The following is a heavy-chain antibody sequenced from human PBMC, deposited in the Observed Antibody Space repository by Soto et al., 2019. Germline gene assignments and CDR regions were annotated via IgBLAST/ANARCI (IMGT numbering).Heavy chain of an antibody. Sequence: ASVKVSCKASGYTFTSYAMHWVRQAPGQRLEWMGWINAGNGNTKYSQKFQGRVTITRDTSASTAYMELSSLRSEDTAVYYCARGPGSGSSWYLYYYYYGMDVWGQGTTVTVSS. J-gene: IGHJ6*02. CDR2: INAGNGNT. V-gene: IGHV1-3*01. CDR1: GYTFTSYA. D-gene: IGHD6-13*01. CDR3: ARGPGSGSSWYLYYYYYGMDV.